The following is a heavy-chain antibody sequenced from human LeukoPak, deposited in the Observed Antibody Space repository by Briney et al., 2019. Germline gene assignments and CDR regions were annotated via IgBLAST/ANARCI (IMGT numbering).Heavy chain of an antibody. D-gene: IGHD3-10*01. J-gene: IGHJ4*02. CDR3: ARGRITMVRGVIIPPDY. V-gene: IGHV1-2*02. CDR2: INPNSGGT. Sequence: ASVKVSCKASGYTFTTYDTTWVRQAPGQGLEWMGWINPNSGGTNYAQKFQGRVTMTRDTSISTAYMELSRLRSDDTAVYYCARGRITMVRGVIIPPDYWGQGTLVTVSS. CDR1: GYTFTTYD.